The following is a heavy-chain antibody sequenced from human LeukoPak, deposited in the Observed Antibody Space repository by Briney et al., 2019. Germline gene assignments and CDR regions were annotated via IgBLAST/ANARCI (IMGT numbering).Heavy chain of an antibody. Sequence: GGSLRLSCAASGFTFSSYSMNWVRQAPGKGVEWVSAISSSSSDIYYADSVKGGLTIYRENAKNSLYLQMNTLRAEDTAVYYCARGEGSYFDAFDIWGQGTIVTVSS. D-gene: IGHD1-26*01. CDR1: GFTFSSYS. V-gene: IGHV3-21*01. CDR2: ISSSSSDI. CDR3: ARGEGSYFDAFDI. J-gene: IGHJ3*02.